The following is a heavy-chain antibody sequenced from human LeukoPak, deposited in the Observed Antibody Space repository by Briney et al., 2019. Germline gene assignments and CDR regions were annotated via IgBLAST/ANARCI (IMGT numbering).Heavy chain of an antibody. CDR2: ISAYNGNT. CDR3: ARDLWIAAAGTTWFDL. Sequence: ASVKVSCKASGYTFTSYGISWVRQAPGQGLEWMGWISAYNGNTNYAQKLQGRVTMTTETSTSTAYMELRSLRSDDTAVYYCARDLWIAAAGTTWFDLGGQGTLVTVSS. D-gene: IGHD6-13*01. V-gene: IGHV1-18*01. J-gene: IGHJ5*02. CDR1: GYTFTSYG.